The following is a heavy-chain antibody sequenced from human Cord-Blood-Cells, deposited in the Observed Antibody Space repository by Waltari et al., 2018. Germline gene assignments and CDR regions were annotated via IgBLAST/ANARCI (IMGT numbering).Heavy chain of an antibody. D-gene: IGHD2-2*01. CDR2: INHSGST. CDR3: ARGGCSSTSCYYFDY. Sequence: QVQLQQWGAGLLKPSETLSLTRAVYGGSFSGYYWSWIRQPPGKGLEWIGEINHSGSTNYNPSLKSRVTISVDTSKNQFSLKLSSVTAADTAVYYCARGGCSSTSCYYFDYWGQGTLVTVSS. CDR1: GGSFSGYY. J-gene: IGHJ4*02. V-gene: IGHV4-34*01.